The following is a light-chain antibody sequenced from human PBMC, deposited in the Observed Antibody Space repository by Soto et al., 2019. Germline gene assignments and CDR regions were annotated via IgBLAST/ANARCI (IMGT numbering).Light chain of an antibody. Sequence: PWEIATLACRASHSISNYLGWYQLKPGHAPRLLIYDASNRATGIPARLSGSGSGTDFTLTISSLEPEDSAVYYCQQRTHWPSFGHGTRLEIK. CDR3: QQRTHWPS. CDR2: DAS. V-gene: IGKV3-11*01. CDR1: HSISNY. J-gene: IGKJ5*01.